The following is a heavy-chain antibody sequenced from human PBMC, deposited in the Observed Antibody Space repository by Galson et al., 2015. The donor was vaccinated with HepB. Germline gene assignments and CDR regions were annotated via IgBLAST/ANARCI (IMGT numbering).Heavy chain of an antibody. CDR1: GFTFSSYG. V-gene: IGHV3-33*01. J-gene: IGHJ3*02. CDR3: ARDLNYYDSSGYYYGAFDI. D-gene: IGHD3-22*01. CDR2: IWYDGSNK. Sequence: SLRLSCAASGFTFSSYGMHWVRQAPGKGLEWVAVIWYDGSNKYYADSVKGRFTISRDNSKNTLYLQMNSLRAEDTAVYYCARDLNYYDSSGYYYGAFDIWGQGTMVTVSS.